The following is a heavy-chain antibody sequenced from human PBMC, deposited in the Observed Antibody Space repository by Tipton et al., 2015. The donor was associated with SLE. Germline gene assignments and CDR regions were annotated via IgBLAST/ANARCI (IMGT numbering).Heavy chain of an antibody. V-gene: IGHV4-31*03. J-gene: IGHJ4*02. CDR2: IYYSGST. D-gene: IGHD1-26*01. Sequence: TLSLTCTVSGGSISSGGYYWSWIRQHPGKGLEWIGYIYYSGSTYYNPSLKSRVTISVDTSKNQFSLKLSSVTAADTAVYYCASVEWELASFDYWGQGTLVTVSS. CDR1: GGSISSGGYY. CDR3: ASVEWELASFDY.